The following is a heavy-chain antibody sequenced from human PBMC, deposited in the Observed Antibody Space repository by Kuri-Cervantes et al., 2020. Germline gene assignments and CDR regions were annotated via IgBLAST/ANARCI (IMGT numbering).Heavy chain of an antibody. CDR1: GFTFSSYG. J-gene: IGHJ4*02. CDR3: AKVIQTYGSGSYSFDY. Sequence: LSLTCAASGFTFSSYGMHWVRQAPGKGLEWVAVISYDGSNKYYADSVKGRFTISRDNSKNTLYLQTNSLRAEDTAVYYCAKVIQTYGSGSYSFDYWGQGTLVTVSS. D-gene: IGHD3-10*01. V-gene: IGHV3-30*18. CDR2: ISYDGSNK.